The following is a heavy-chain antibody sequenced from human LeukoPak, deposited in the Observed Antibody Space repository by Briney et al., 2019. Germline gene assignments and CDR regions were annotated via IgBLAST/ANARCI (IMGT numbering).Heavy chain of an antibody. D-gene: IGHD6-19*01. Sequence: PSETLSLTCAVYGGSFSGYYWSWIRQPPGKGLEWIGEINHSGSTNYNPSLKSRVTISVDTSKNQFSLKLSPVTAADTAVYYCARKPPAYSSGELDYWGQGTLVTVSS. V-gene: IGHV4-34*01. J-gene: IGHJ4*02. CDR1: GGSFSGYY. CDR2: INHSGST. CDR3: ARKPPAYSSGELDY.